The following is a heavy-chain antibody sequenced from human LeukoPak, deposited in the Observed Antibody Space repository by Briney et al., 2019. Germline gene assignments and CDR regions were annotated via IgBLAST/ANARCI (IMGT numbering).Heavy chain of an antibody. D-gene: IGHD6-19*01. J-gene: IGHJ4*02. CDR2: ISSSSNYI. Sequence: PGGSLRLSCAASGFTFSYYGMNWVRQAPGKGLEWVSSISSSSNYIYYADSVKGRFTISRDNAKNSLYLQMNSLSAEDTAVYYCARAMYSRDWDFDYWGQGTLVTVSS. V-gene: IGHV3-21*01. CDR1: GFTFSYYG. CDR3: ARAMYSRDWDFDY.